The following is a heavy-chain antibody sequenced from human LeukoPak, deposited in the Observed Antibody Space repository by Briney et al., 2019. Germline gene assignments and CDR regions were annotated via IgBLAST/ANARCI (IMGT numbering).Heavy chain of an antibody. D-gene: IGHD6-13*01. CDR1: GGSISSGGYS. CDR2: IYHSGST. CDR3: ARGSEQQLVPYAFDI. J-gene: IGHJ3*02. Sequence: SQTLSLTCAVSGGSISSGGYSWSWIRQPPGKGLEWIGYIYHSGSTYYNPSLKSRVTISVDRSKNQFSLKLSSVTAADTAVYYCARGSEQQLVPYAFDIWGQGTMVTVSS. V-gene: IGHV4-30-2*01.